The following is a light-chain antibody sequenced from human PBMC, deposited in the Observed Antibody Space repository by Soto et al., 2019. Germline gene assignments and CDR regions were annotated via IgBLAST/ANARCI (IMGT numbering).Light chain of an antibody. CDR2: GVS. CDR3: QQYNDWPRT. Sequence: EIMMTQSPATLSVSPGERATLSCRASQSVISHLAWYQQKPGQAPRLLLYGVSPRATGIPARFSGSGSGTELTLTIRSLQSEDFAIYYCQQYNDWPRTFGPGTKVDFK. J-gene: IGKJ3*01. CDR1: QSVISH. V-gene: IGKV3D-15*01.